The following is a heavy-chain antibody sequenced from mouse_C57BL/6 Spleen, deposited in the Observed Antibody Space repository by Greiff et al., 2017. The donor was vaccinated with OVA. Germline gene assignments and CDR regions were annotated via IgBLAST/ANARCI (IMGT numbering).Heavy chain of an antibody. CDR3: ARGGGNPFAY. CDR2: IHPNSGST. D-gene: IGHD2-1*01. Sequence: QVQLQQPGAELVKPGASVKLSCKASGYTFTSYWMHWVKQRPGQGLEWIGMIHPNSGSTNYNETFKSKATLTVDKSSSTAYMQLSSLTSEDSAVYCCARGGGNPFAYWGQGTLVTVSA. V-gene: IGHV1-64*01. J-gene: IGHJ3*01. CDR1: GYTFTSYW.